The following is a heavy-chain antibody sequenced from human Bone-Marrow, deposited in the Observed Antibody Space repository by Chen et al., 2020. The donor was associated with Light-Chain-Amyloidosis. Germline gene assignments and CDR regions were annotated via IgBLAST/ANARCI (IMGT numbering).Heavy chain of an antibody. CDR3: ARAPSGTHFHFDH. CDR2: GYSGGNA. V-gene: IGHV3-53*02. J-gene: IGHJ4*02. Sequence: EVQLVETGGGLIQPGGSLRLSCAASGFTVSSNYMSWVRQAPGKGPEWVSVGYSGGNAYCADSVQGGFTMSRDESTNTLYLQLNCLIAADTAVYDCARAPSGTHFHFDHWGQGTLVTVSS. CDR1: GFTVSSNY. D-gene: IGHD1-26*01.